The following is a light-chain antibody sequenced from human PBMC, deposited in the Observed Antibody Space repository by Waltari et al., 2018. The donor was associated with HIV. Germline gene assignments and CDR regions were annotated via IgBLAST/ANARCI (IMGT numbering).Light chain of an antibody. CDR3: QQYNNWPRT. V-gene: IGKV3-15*01. J-gene: IGKJ1*01. CDR1: QSISGN. CDR2: GAS. Sequence: EIVMTQSPATLSVSPGERATLSCRASQSISGNLAWYQQRRGQAPRLLVYGASISASGIPARFSGSGSGPEFSLTVSSLQSEDFAIYYCQQYNNWPRTFGQGTKLEI.